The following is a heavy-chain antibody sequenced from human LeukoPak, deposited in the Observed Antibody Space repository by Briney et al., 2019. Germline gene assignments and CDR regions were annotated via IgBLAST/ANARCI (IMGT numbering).Heavy chain of an antibody. CDR1: GFTFSSYG. V-gene: IGHV3-33*06. CDR2: IWYDGSNK. J-gene: IGHJ4*02. D-gene: IGHD3-22*01. Sequence: GRSLRLSCAASGFTFSSYGMHWVRQAPGKGLEWVAVIWYDGSNKYYADSVKGRFTISRDNSKNTLYLQMDSLRAEDTAVYYCAKGSPYYYDSNGYYSRVDYWGQGTLVTVSS. CDR3: AKGSPYYYDSNGYYSRVDY.